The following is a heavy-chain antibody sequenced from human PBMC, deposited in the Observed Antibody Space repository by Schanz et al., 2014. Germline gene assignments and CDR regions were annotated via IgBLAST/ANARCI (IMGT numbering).Heavy chain of an antibody. CDR3: AKGRRGYFDSSGSYWGTFDF. CDR2: LSGSGGST. J-gene: IGHJ4*02. D-gene: IGHD3-22*01. CDR1: GFTFSSYA. Sequence: EVQLVESGGGLVQPGGSLRLSCAASGFTFSSYAMSWVRQAPGKGLEWVSALSGSGGSTYYADSVKGRFTISRDNAKKTLSLQMISLRAEDTAVYYCAKGRRGYFDSSGSYWGTFDFWGQGTLVSVSP. V-gene: IGHV3-23*04.